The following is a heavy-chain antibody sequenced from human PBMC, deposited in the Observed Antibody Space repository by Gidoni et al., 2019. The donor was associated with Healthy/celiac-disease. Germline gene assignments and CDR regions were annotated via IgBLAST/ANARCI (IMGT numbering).Heavy chain of an antibody. CDR1: GFTFSSYA. D-gene: IGHD3-22*01. CDR3: AKDPIYDSSGYYDY. J-gene: IGHJ4*02. Sequence: VQLLESGGGLVQPGGALSLSCAASGFTFSSYAMSWVRQAPGKGLEWVAAISGSGGSTYYADSRDNSKNTLYLQMNSLRAEDTAVYYCAKDPIYDSSGYYDYWGQGTLGTVSS. V-gene: IGHV3-23*01. CDR2: ISGSGGST.